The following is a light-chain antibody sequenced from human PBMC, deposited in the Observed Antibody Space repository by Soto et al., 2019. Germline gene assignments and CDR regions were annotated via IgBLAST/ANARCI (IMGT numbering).Light chain of an antibody. V-gene: IGLV2-8*01. CDR1: SSDVGAYKY. CDR3: YSSAGSTHV. Sequence: QSALTQPPSASGSPGQSVTISCTGTSSDVGAYKYVSGYQQHPGKAPKVMIYEVSKRPSGVPDRFSGSKSGNTASLTVSGLQAEDEADYYCYSSAGSTHVFGTGTKLTVL. CDR2: EVS. J-gene: IGLJ1*01.